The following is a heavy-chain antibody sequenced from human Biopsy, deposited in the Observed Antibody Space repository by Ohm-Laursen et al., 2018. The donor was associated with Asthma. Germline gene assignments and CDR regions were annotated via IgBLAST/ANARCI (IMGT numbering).Heavy chain of an antibody. CDR1: GYTFTGYY. J-gene: IGHJ4*02. Sequence: ASVKVSCKASGYTFTGYYMHWVRQAPGQGLEWMGRINPNSGGTNYAQKFQGRVTMTRDTSISTAYMELSRLRSDDPAVYYCAIVGYSSGWDFFDYWGQGTLVTVSS. CDR2: INPNSGGT. CDR3: AIVGYSSGWDFFDY. V-gene: IGHV1-2*06. D-gene: IGHD6-19*01.